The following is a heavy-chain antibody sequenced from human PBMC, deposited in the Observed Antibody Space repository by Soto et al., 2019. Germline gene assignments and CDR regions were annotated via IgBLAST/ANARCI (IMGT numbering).Heavy chain of an antibody. CDR1: GFTFSSYG. Sequence: PGGSLRLSCAASGFTFSSYGMHWVRQAPGKGLEWVAVISYDGSNKYYADSVKGRFTISRDNSKNTLYLQMSSLRAEDTAVYYCAKDLPMIVVVNDAFDIWGQGTMVTVSS. J-gene: IGHJ3*02. V-gene: IGHV3-30*18. CDR3: AKDLPMIVVVNDAFDI. CDR2: ISYDGSNK. D-gene: IGHD3-22*01.